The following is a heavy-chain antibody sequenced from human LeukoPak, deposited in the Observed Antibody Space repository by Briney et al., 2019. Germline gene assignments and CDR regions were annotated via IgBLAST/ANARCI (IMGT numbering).Heavy chain of an antibody. CDR3: ARDGPYSGYYFDY. CDR2: ISGSGGST. Sequence: GGSLRLSCAASGITLSGYSMSWVRQAPGKGLEWVSAISGSGGSTYYADSVKGRFTISRDNSKNTLYLQMNSLRAEDTAVYYCARDGPYSGYYFDYWGQGTLVTVSS. CDR1: GITLSGYS. V-gene: IGHV3-23*01. D-gene: IGHD6-19*01. J-gene: IGHJ4*02.